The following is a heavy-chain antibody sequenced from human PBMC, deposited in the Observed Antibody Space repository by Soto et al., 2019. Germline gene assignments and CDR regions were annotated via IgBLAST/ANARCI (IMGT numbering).Heavy chain of an antibody. CDR1: GFTFSSYA. D-gene: IGHD5-18*01. V-gene: IGHV3-23*01. CDR3: AKDPGAYSYGYRFDS. J-gene: IGHJ4*02. CDR2: ISGNGGNT. Sequence: EVQLLESGGGLVQPGGSLRLSCAASGFTFSSYAMSWVRQAPGKGLQWVSTISGNGGNTYYAYSVKGRFSISRDNSKNTLYLQLNNIRAEDTAVYFCAKDPGAYSYGYRFDSWGQGSLVAVSS.